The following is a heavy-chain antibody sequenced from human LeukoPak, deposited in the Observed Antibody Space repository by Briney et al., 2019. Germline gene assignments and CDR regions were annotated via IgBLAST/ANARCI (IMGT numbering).Heavy chain of an antibody. J-gene: IGHJ5*02. Sequence: SEILSLTCFVSGGSIGTHYWNWIRQPPGEGLEWIGYMRYDGSTNYNPSLKSRVIISMDTSKNQLSLKLTSVTAADTAVYYCARGGEYSSEYNWFDPWGQGTLVTVSS. D-gene: IGHD6-25*01. CDR2: MRYDGST. CDR1: GGSIGTHY. V-gene: IGHV4-59*11. CDR3: ARGGEYSSEYNWFDP.